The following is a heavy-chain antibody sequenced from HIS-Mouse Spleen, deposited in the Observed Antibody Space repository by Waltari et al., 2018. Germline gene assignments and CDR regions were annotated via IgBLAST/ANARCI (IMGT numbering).Heavy chain of an antibody. Sequence: QVQLVESGGGVVQPGGSLRLSCASSGFIFVTYGMHWVCQAPGKGLEWVAVISYDGSNKYYADSVKGRFTISRDNSKNTLYLQMNSLRAEDTAVYYCAKASSGWLDYWGQGTLVTVSS. V-gene: IGHV3-30*18. CDR2: ISYDGSNK. J-gene: IGHJ4*02. CDR1: GFIFVTYG. D-gene: IGHD6-19*01. CDR3: AKASSGWLDY.